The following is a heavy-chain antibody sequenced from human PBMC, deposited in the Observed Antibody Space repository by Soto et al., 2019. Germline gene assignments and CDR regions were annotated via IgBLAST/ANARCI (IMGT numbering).Heavy chain of an antibody. Sequence: GGSLRLSCAASGFSFSSYSMSWIRQAPGKGLEWLAHIHENGHFKFYVDSVKGRFTISRDDALNSPYLQMNSLRAEDTAMYYCARDEGVPINYRFDYWGQGTLVTVSS. CDR3: ARDEGVPINYRFDY. CDR2: IHENGHFK. CDR1: GFSFSSYS. V-gene: IGHV3-7*03. J-gene: IGHJ4*02. D-gene: IGHD4-4*01.